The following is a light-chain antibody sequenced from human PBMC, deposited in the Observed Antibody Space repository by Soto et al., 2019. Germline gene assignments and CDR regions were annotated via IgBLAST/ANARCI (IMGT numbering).Light chain of an antibody. J-gene: IGKJ4*02. Sequence: EIVLTQSPGTLSLSPGERATLSCRASQSVSGTYVAWYQQRPGQAPRLLIYGASSRATGITDRFSGSRCGRDFTLPINRLEHEDYAAYYCWQYYSSPNLTFGEGTKVEIK. CDR3: WQYYSSPNLT. V-gene: IGKV3-20*01. CDR2: GAS. CDR1: QSVSGTY.